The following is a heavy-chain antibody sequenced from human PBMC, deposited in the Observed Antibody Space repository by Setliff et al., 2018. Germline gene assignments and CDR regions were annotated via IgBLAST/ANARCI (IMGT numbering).Heavy chain of an antibody. CDR3: ARVQPPLYYDFWSGYYSNFDY. CDR1: GYTFTSYA. J-gene: IGHJ4*02. Sequence: GASVKVSCKASGYTFTSYAMNWVRQAPGQGLEWMGWINTNTGNPTYAQGFTGRFVFSLDTSVSTAYLQISSLKAEDTAVYYCARVQPPLYYDFWSGYYSNFDYWGQGTLVTSPQ. CDR2: INTNTGNP. V-gene: IGHV7-4-1*02. D-gene: IGHD3-3*01.